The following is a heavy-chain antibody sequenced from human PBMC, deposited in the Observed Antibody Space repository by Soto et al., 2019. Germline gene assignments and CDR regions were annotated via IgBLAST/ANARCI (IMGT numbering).Heavy chain of an antibody. D-gene: IGHD3-3*01. V-gene: IGHV4-59*01. Sequence: PLETLSLTCTFSGGSISSYYWSLIRQPPGKGLEWIGYIYYSGSTNYNPSLKSRVTISVDTSKNQFSLKLSSVTAADTAVYYCARDSTTIFGVVIFGYWGQGTLVTVSS. J-gene: IGHJ4*02. CDR1: GGSISSYY. CDR2: IYYSGST. CDR3: ARDSTTIFGVVIFGY.